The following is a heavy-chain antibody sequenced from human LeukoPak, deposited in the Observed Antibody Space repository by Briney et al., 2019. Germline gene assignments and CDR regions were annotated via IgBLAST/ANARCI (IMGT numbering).Heavy chain of an antibody. CDR3: ARGGITMIVVVTGNDPYFDY. V-gene: IGHV4-30-2*01. D-gene: IGHD3-22*01. CDR2: INHSGST. J-gene: IGHJ4*02. Sequence: PSQTLSLTCAVSGGSISSGGYSWSWIRQPPGKGLEWIGEINHSGSTNYNPSLKSRVTISVDTSKNQFSLKLSSVTAADTAVYYCARGGITMIVVVTGNDPYFDYWGQGTLVTVSS. CDR1: GGSISSGGYS.